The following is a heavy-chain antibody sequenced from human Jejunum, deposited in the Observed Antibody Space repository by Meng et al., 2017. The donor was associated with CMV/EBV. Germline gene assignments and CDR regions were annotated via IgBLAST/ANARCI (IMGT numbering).Heavy chain of an antibody. V-gene: IGHV6-1*01. CDR2: TYYRTKWYH. Sequence: AAWNWIRQSPSRGLEWLGRTYYRTKWYHDYAISVKSRLTINPDTSKNQLSLQLNSVTPEDTAVYYCARERYDSSGYIRTYGMDVWGQGTTVTVSS. CDR1: AA. D-gene: IGHD3-22*01. CDR3: ARERYDSSGYIRTYGMDV. J-gene: IGHJ6*02.